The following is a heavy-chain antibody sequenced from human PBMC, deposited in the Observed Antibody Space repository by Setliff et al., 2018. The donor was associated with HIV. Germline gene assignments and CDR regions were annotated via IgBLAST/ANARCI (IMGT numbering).Heavy chain of an antibody. V-gene: IGHV1-3*01. CDR2: INEASGNT. CDR1: GFTFTNYA. Sequence: ASVKVSCKTSGFTFTNYAIHWVRQAPGQRLEWMGWINEASGNTKCSQKFQGRVTITRDTSASTAYMELSSLRSEDTAMYYCARDQDWAFDYWGQGTLVTVSS. D-gene: IGHD3-9*01. CDR3: ARDQDWAFDY. J-gene: IGHJ4*02.